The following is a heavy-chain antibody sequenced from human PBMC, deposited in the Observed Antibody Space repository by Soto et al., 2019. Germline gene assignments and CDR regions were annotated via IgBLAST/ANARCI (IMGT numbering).Heavy chain of an antibody. CDR1: GFTFSTYW. CDR3: ARDLAGVYDS. D-gene: IGHD7-27*01. Sequence: EVQLVESGGGLVQPGGSLRLSCAASGFTFSTYWMHWVRQVPGKGLVWVSRVNPDGTTTNYAASVKGRFTISRDNAKNTLHLQMNSLRVDDTAGYFCARDLAGVYDSWGQGTLVTVSS. J-gene: IGHJ4*02. CDR2: VNPDGTTT. V-gene: IGHV3-74*01.